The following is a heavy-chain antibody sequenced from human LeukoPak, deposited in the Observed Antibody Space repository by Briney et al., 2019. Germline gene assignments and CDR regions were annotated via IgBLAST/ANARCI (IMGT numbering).Heavy chain of an antibody. V-gene: IGHV4-34*01. CDR2: INHSGST. CDR3: ARGSMAAEAAAGRGPGLYFDY. J-gene: IGHJ4*02. D-gene: IGHD6-13*01. Sequence: PSETLSLTCTVSGGSISSYYWSWIRQPPGKGLEWIGEINHSGSTNYNPSLKSRVTISVDTSKNQFSLKLSSVTAADTAVYYCARGSMAAEAAAGRGPGLYFDYWGQGTLVTVSS. CDR1: GGSISSYY.